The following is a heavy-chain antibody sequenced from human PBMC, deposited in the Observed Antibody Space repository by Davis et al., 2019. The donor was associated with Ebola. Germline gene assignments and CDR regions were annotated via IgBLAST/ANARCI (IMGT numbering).Heavy chain of an antibody. CDR1: DDTFSPYT. V-gene: IGHV1-69*13. J-gene: IGHJ5*02. Sequence: SVKVSCKTSDDTFSPYTINWVRQAPGQGLEWMGGIIPIFAAPHYAQRFRGRVTFTADRSTGTVFMDLDNLRFEDTAIYYCARNDTVANWFDPWGQGTLVIVSS. D-gene: IGHD4-17*01. CDR2: IIPIFAAP. CDR3: ARNDTVANWFDP.